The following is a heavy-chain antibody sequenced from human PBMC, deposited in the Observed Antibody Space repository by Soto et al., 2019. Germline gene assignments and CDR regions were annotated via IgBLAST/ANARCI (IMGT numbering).Heavy chain of an antibody. CDR3: AESTGGTANGMGV. J-gene: IGHJ6*02. Sequence: EVQVVESGGGLVQPGRSLRLSCAASGFSFDDYAMHWVRQAPGKGLEWVSGISWNSGTIGYADSVKGRFTISRDNAKNSLYLQMNSLRAEDTGLYYCAESTGGTANGMGVWGQGTTVTVSS. V-gene: IGHV3-9*01. CDR1: GFSFDDYA. D-gene: IGHD2-8*02. CDR2: ISWNSGTI.